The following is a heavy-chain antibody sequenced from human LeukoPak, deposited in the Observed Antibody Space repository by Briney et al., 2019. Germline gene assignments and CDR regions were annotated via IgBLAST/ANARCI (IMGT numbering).Heavy chain of an antibody. Sequence: GGSLRLSCVASGFSFNNYAMNWVRQAPGKGLEGVSLSIGSSGSTFYAYSVKGRFTISSDKSKNTLYLQMNSPRAEDTAVYYCAKGAYDYIEIAYFDYWGQGSLVTVSS. J-gene: IGHJ4*02. CDR1: GFSFNNYA. V-gene: IGHV3-23*01. CDR3: AKGAYDYIEIAYFDY. D-gene: IGHD5-12*01. CDR2: SIGSSGST.